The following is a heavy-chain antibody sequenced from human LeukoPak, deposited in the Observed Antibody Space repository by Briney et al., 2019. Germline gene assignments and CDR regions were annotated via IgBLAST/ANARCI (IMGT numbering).Heavy chain of an antibody. J-gene: IGHJ4*02. Sequence: ASVKVSCKVSGYTLTGLSMHWVRQAPGKGLEWMGGFDPEDGETIYAQKFQGRVTMTEDTSTDTAYMELSSLRSEDTAVYYCATDSMVRGAYDYWGQGTLVTVSS. CDR1: GYTLTGLS. V-gene: IGHV1-24*01. CDR2: FDPEDGET. CDR3: ATDSMVRGAYDY. D-gene: IGHD3-10*01.